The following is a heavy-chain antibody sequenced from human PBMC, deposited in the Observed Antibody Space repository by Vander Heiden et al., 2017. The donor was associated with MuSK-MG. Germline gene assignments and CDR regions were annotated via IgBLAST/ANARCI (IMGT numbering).Heavy chain of an antibody. CDR2: ISAYNGDT. CDR3: ARDEGYDFWSGYFEDY. CDR1: GYTFTSSG. D-gene: IGHD3-3*01. J-gene: IGHJ4*02. V-gene: IGHV1-18*01. Sequence: QVQLVQSGAEVKKPGASVKVSCKASGYTFTSSGISWVRQAPGQGLEWMGWISAYNGDTNYAQKLQGRVTMTTDTSTSTAYMELRSLRSEDTAVYYCARDEGYDFWSGYFEDYWGQGTLVTVSS.